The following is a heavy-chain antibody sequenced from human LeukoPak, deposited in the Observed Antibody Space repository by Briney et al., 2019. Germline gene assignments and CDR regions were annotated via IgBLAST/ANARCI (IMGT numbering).Heavy chain of an antibody. CDR1: GGSFGTYY. V-gene: IGHV4-59*01. J-gene: IGHJ6*02. D-gene: IGHD3-22*01. CDR3: ARSYDSRGYYYYGMDV. CDR2: IYYSGST. Sequence: SETLSLTCTVSGGSFGTYYWSWIRQPPGKGLEWIGDIYYSGSTNYNPSLKSRITISVDTSKNQFSLKVSSVTAADTAVYYCARSYDSRGYYYYGMDVWGQGTTVTVSS.